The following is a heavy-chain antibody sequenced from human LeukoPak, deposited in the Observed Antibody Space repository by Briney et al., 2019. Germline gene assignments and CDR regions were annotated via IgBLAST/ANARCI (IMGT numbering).Heavy chain of an antibody. V-gene: IGHV6-1*01. D-gene: IGHD2-21*02. CDR2: TYYRSKWYN. CDR1: GDSVPSNSAA. J-gene: IGHJ5*02. Sequence: PSQTLSLTCAISGDSVPSNSAAWNWIRQSPSRGLEWLGRTYYRSKWYNDYAVSVKSRITINPDTSKNQFSLQLNSVTPEDTAVYYCARDPGHIVVVTGWFDPWGQGTLVTVSS. CDR3: ARDPGHIVVVTGWFDP.